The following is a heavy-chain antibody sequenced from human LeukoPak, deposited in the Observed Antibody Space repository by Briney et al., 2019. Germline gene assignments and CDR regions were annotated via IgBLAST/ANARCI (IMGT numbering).Heavy chain of an antibody. CDR2: IKQDGSEK. J-gene: IGHJ6*03. CDR3: ARDRPDIVVVPAAIHEYYYYMDV. V-gene: IGHV3-7*01. CDR1: GFTFSSYR. Sequence: GGSLRLSCAASGFTFSSYRMSWVRQAPGKGLEWVANIKQDGSEKYYVDSVKGRFTISRDNAKNSLYLQMNSLRAEDTAVYYCARDRPDIVVVPAAIHEYYYYMDVWGKGTTVTVSS. D-gene: IGHD2-2*02.